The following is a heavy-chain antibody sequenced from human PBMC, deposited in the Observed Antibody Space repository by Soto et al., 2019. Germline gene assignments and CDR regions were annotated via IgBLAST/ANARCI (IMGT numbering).Heavy chain of an antibody. D-gene: IGHD1-26*01. CDR1: GYTFTSYG. CDR2: ISAYNGNT. J-gene: IGHJ1*01. Sequence: QVQLVQSGAEVKKPGASVKVSCKASGYTFTSYGISWVRQAPGQGLEWMGWISAYNGNTNYAQKLQGRVTMTTDTSTSTAXMXXXXXRSDDTAVXXXXXXXXXXYQKASYXXXXXXXWG. CDR3: XXXXXXXYQKASYXXXXXXX. V-gene: IGHV1-18*04.